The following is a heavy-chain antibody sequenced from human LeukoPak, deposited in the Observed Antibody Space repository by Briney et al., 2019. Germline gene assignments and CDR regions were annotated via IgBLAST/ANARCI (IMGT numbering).Heavy chain of an antibody. V-gene: IGHV4-34*01. Sequence: PSETLSLTCAVYGGSFSGYYWSWIRQPPGKGLEWIGEINHSGSTNYNPSLKSRVTISVDTSKNQFSLKLSSVTAADTAVYYCARGPSYGDYVPYWGQGTLVTVSS. CDR1: GGSFSGYY. CDR3: ARGPSYGDYVPY. J-gene: IGHJ4*02. CDR2: INHSGST. D-gene: IGHD4-17*01.